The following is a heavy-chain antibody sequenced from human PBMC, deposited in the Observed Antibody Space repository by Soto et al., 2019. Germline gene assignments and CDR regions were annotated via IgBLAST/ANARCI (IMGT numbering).Heavy chain of an antibody. CDR3: ARGSEHSRGPLDY. CDR2: IYHSGST. D-gene: IGHD6-6*01. J-gene: IGHJ4*02. V-gene: IGHV4-4*02. Sequence: SETLSLTCAVSGGSISSSNWWSWVRQPPGKGLEWIGEIYHSGSTNYNPSLKSRVTISVDKSKNQFSLKLSSVTAADTAVYYCARGSEHSRGPLDYWGQGTLVTVSS. CDR1: GGSISSSNW.